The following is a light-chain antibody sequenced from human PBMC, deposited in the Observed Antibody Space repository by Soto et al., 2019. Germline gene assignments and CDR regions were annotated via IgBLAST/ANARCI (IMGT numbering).Light chain of an antibody. CDR3: QHLRS. J-gene: IGKJ5*01. CDR2: DAS. Sequence: EIPLTQSPATLSLSPGERATLSCRASQSINNYLAWYQHRPGQAPRLLIDDASNRATGIPARFSGSGSGTDFTLTISSLEPEDFAVYYCQHLRSFGQGTRLEIK. CDR1: QSINNY. V-gene: IGKV3-11*01.